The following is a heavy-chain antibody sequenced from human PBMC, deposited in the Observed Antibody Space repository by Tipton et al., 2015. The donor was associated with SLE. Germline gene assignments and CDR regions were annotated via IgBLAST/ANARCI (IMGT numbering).Heavy chain of an antibody. CDR1: GFTFSSYS. V-gene: IGHV3-21*01. J-gene: IGHJ1*01. Sequence: SLRLSCAASGFTFSSYSMNWVRQAPGKGLEWVSSISSSSSYIYYADSVKGRFTISRDNAKNSLYLQMISLRAEDTAVYYCARGYLAAADLEGYFQHWGQGTLVTVSS. D-gene: IGHD6-13*01. CDR2: ISSSSSYI. CDR3: ARGYLAAADLEGYFQH.